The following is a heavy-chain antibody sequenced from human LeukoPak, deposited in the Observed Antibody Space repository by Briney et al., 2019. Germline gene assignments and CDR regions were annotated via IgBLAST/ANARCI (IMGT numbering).Heavy chain of an antibody. D-gene: IGHD3-3*02. Sequence: PGGSLRLSCAASGFTFSDYYMSWIRQAPGKGLEWVSYISSSGSTIYYADSVKGRFTISRDNAKNSLYLQMNSLRAEDTAVYYCAREGAVLEWLFTFDPWGQGTLVTVSS. V-gene: IGHV3-11*04. J-gene: IGHJ5*02. CDR2: ISSSGSTI. CDR3: AREGAVLEWLFTFDP. CDR1: GFTFSDYY.